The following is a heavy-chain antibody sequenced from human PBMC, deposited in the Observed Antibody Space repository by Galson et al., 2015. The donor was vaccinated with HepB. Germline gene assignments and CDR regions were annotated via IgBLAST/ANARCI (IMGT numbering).Heavy chain of an antibody. J-gene: IGHJ5*02. V-gene: IGHV1-69*06. CDR1: GGTFSSYA. CDR2: IIPIFGTA. D-gene: IGHD5-18*01. Sequence: SVKVSCKASGGTFSSYAISWVRQAPGQGLEWMGGIIPIFGTANYAQKFQGRVTITADKSTSTAYMELSSLRSEDTAVYYCARGPDTAMVLNTWFDPWGQGTLVTVSS. CDR3: ARGPDTAMVLNTWFDP.